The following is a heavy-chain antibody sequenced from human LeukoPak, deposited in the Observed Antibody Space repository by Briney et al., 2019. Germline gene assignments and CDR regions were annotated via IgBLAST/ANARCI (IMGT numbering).Heavy chain of an antibody. Sequence: GGSLRLSCAASGFTFSSYEMNWVRQAPGKGLEWVSVIYSGGSTYYADSVKGRLTISRGNSKNTLYLQMNSLRAEDTAVYYCARGPYYPAFDIWGQGTMVTVSS. D-gene: IGHD3-10*01. CDR2: IYSGGST. CDR1: GFTFSSYE. V-gene: IGHV3-66*01. CDR3: ARGPYYPAFDI. J-gene: IGHJ3*02.